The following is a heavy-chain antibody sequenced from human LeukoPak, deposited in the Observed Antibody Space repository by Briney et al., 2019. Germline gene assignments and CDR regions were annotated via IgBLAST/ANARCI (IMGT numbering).Heavy chain of an antibody. Sequence: ASVKVSCKASGYTFTSYGISWVRQAPGQGLEWMGWISAYNGNTNYAQKLQGRVTMTTDTSTSTAYMELRSLRSDDTAVYYCARDDYDILTGYSPWYFDYWGQGTLVTVSS. CDR2: ISAYNGNT. D-gene: IGHD3-9*01. J-gene: IGHJ4*02. CDR1: GYTFTSYG. CDR3: ARDDYDILTGYSPWYFDY. V-gene: IGHV1-18*01.